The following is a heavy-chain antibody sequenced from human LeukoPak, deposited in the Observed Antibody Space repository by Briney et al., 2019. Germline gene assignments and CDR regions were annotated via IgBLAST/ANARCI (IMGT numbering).Heavy chain of an antibody. CDR1: GFTFGDYA. V-gene: IGHV3-7*05. CDR3: VRGSSGTAVRGISWAWFDP. D-gene: IGHD3-10*01. J-gene: IGHJ5*02. CDR2: IKPDGGEK. Sequence: PGGSLRLSCTASGFTFGDYAMTWVRQAPGTGLQWVANIKPDGGEKYYVDSVKGRFTISRDNAKNSLYLEMNSLRPEDTAVYYCVRGSSGTAVRGISWAWFDPWGQGTLVTVSS.